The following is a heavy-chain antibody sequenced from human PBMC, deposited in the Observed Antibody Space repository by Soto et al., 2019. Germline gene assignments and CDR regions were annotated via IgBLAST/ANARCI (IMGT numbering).Heavy chain of an antibody. V-gene: IGHV3-23*01. CDR2: ISGSGGST. J-gene: IGHJ3*02. Sequence: EVQLLESGGGLVQPGGSLRLSCAASGFTFSSYAMSWVRQAPGKGLEWVSAISGSGGSTYYADSVKGRFTISRDNSKNTLYLQMYSLRAEDTAVYYCAKDSMIAVAGISRVRDDDDAFDIWGQGTMVTVSS. CDR1: GFTFSSYA. CDR3: AKDSMIAVAGISRVRDDDDAFDI. D-gene: IGHD6-19*01.